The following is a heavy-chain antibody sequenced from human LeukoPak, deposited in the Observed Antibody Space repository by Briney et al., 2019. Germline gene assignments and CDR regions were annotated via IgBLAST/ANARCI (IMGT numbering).Heavy chain of an antibody. CDR3: ASGKQWLVSWFDP. D-gene: IGHD6-19*01. J-gene: IGHJ5*02. V-gene: IGHV3-30*02. CDR2: IRCDGSNK. CDR1: GFTFSSNG. Sequence: GGSLRLSCAASGFTFSSNGMHWVRQAPGKGLEWVAFIRCDGSNKYYADSVKGRFTISRDNSKNTLYLQMNSLRAEDTAVYYCASGKQWLVSWFDPWGQGTLVTVSS.